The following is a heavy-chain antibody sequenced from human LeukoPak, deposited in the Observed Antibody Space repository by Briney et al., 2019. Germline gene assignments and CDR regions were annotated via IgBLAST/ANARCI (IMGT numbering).Heavy chain of an antibody. J-gene: IGHJ4*02. D-gene: IGHD2-21*01. CDR2: IYYSGST. CDR1: GGSISSGGYY. V-gene: IGHV4-30-4*08. Sequence: SQTLSLTCTVSGGSISSGGYYWSWIRQPPGKGLEWIGYIYYSGSTYYNPSLKSRVTISVDTSKNQFSLKLSSVTAADTAVYYCARVGYRGGEPDYFDYWGQGTLVTVSS. CDR3: ARVGYRGGEPDYFDY.